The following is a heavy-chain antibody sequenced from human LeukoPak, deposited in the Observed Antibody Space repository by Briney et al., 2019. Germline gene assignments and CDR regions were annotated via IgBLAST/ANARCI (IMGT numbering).Heavy chain of an antibody. J-gene: IGHJ6*02. V-gene: IGHV3-7*01. CDR1: GFSFSNSW. CDR2: INPDGSRG. Sequence: GGSLRLSCAASGFSFSNSWMNWVRQAPGQGLEWVANINPDGSRGCYVDSVRGRFTISRDNAKNTLYLQMNSLRAEDTAVYYCARDMSSSGWYTQASYYYYGMDVWGQGTTVTVSS. CDR3: ARDMSSSGWYTQASYYYYGMDV. D-gene: IGHD6-19*01.